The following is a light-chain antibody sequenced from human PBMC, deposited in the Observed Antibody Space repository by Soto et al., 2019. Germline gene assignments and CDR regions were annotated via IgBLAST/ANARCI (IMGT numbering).Light chain of an antibody. CDR2: GAS. J-gene: IGKJ1*01. CDR1: QSVPINY. CDR3: HQYGSSPWT. V-gene: IGKV3-20*01. Sequence: EFVLTQSPGTLALSPCEGAALSGRASQSVPINYLAWYQQKPGQAPRLLIYGASSRATGIPDRFSGSGSGTHVTLTISRLEPEDFAVYFCHQYGSSPWTFGQGTKVDI.